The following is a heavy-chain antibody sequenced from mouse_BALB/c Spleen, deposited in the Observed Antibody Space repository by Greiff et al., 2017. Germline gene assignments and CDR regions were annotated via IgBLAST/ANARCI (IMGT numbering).Heavy chain of an antibody. D-gene: IGHD2-14*01. CDR3: ARHYRYDGEDYFDY. J-gene: IGHJ2*01. Sequence: VKLMESGPELVKPGASVKMSCKASGYTFTDYVISWVKQRTGQGLEWIGEIYPGSGSTYYNEKFKGKATLTADKSSNTAYMQLSSLTSEDSAVYFCARHYRYDGEDYFDYWGQGTTLTVSS. CDR1: GYTFTDYV. V-gene: IGHV1-77*01. CDR2: IYPGSGST.